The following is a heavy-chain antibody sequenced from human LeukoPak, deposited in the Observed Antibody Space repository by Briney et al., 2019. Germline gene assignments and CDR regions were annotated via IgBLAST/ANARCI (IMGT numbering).Heavy chain of an antibody. CDR2: VNPNSGGT. Sequence: GASVKVSCKASGYTFTGYYMHWVRQAPGQGLEWMGWVNPNSGGTNYAQKFQGRVTMTRDTSISTAYMELSRLRSDDTAVYYCARPRREYSSSSEAFDIWGQGTMVTVSS. CDR1: GYTFTGYY. V-gene: IGHV1-2*02. J-gene: IGHJ3*02. CDR3: ARPRREYSSSSEAFDI. D-gene: IGHD6-6*01.